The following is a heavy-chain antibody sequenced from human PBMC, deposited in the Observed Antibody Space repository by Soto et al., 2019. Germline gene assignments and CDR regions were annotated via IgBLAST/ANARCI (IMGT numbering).Heavy chain of an antibody. Sequence: PGGSLRLSCTGSGFTFSSFAIQWVRQAPGKGLEWVAAISDDGTNKYTAGSVKGRFTISRDNSRNTVYLQVNSLRIEDTAVYYCAIRLTTTVTAMGYWGQGTPVTVSS. CDR3: AIRLTTTVTAMGY. D-gene: IGHD2-21*02. V-gene: IGHV3-30*04. CDR1: GFTFSSFA. CDR2: ISDDGTNK. J-gene: IGHJ4*02.